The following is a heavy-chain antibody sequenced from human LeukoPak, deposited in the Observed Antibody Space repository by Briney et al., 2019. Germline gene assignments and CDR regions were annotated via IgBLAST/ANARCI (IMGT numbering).Heavy chain of an antibody. CDR2: IYYSGST. V-gene: IGHV4-59*01. CDR3: AATYSGSYEVQN. CDR1: GGSISSYY. Sequence: PSETLSLTCTVSGGSISSYYWSWIRQPPGKGLEWIGYIYYSGSTNYNPSLKSRVTISVDTSKNQFSLKLSSVTAADTAVYYCAATYSGSYEVQNWGQGTLVTVSS. D-gene: IGHD1-26*01. J-gene: IGHJ1*01.